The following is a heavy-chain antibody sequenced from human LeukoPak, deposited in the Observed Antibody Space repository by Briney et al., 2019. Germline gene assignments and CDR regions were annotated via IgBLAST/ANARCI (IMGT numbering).Heavy chain of an antibody. CDR1: GFTFGDYA. J-gene: IGHJ2*01. CDR2: ISSSSSIV. CDR3: ARPMVRETDWYFDL. D-gene: IGHD3-10*01. Sequence: GGSLRLSCTASGFTFGDYAMSWVRQAPGKGLEWVSYISSSSSIVHYADSVKGRFTISRDNAKNSLYLQMDSLGDEDTAVYYCARPMVRETDWYFDLWGRGTHATVSS. V-gene: IGHV3-48*02.